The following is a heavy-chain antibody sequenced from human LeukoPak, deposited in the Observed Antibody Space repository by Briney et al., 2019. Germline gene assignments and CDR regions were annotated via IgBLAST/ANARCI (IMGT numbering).Heavy chain of an antibody. Sequence: GGSLRLSCAASGFTFKSHNMNWVRQAPGKGLEWVSFTSGDSKVIYYADSVKGRFTISRDNAKNSLFLQMNSLRVDDTAAYYCGRDGGVAYGLDVWGRGTTVTVSS. CDR3: GRDGGVAYGLDV. D-gene: IGHD3-3*01. V-gene: IGHV3-48*01. CDR1: GFTFKSHN. CDR2: TSGDSKVI. J-gene: IGHJ6*02.